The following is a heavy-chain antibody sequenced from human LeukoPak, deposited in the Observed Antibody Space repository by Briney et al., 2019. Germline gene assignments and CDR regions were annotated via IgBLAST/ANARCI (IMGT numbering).Heavy chain of an antibody. J-gene: IGHJ6*03. V-gene: IGHV1-69*05. CDR2: IIPIFGTA. Sequence: SVKVSCKASGGTFSSYAISWVRQAPGQGLEWMGGIIPIFGTANYTQKFQGRVTITTDESTSTAYMELSSLRSEDTAVYYCARDSYCSSTSCYRYMDVWGKRTTVTLSS. D-gene: IGHD2-2*02. CDR1: GGTFSSYA. CDR3: ARDSYCSSTSCYRYMDV.